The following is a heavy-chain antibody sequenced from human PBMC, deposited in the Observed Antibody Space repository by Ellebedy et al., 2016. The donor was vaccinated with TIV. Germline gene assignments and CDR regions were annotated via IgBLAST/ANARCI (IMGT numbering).Heavy chain of an antibody. CDR3: ATYPVVVVITRFDY. V-gene: IGHV1-24*01. CDR2: FDPEDGET. Sequence: AASVKVSCKVSGYTLTELSMHWVRQAPGKGLEWMGGFDPEDGETIYAQKFQGRVTMTEDTSTDTAYMELSSLRSEDTAVYYCATYPVVVVITRFDYWGQGTLVTVSS. CDR1: GYTLTELS. D-gene: IGHD3-22*01. J-gene: IGHJ4*02.